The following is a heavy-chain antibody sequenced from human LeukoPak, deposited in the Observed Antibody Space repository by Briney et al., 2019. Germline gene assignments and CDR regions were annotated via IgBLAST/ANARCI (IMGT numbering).Heavy chain of an antibody. CDR2: ISSSSSYI. Sequence: GGSLRLSCAASGFTFSSYWMHWVRQAPGKGLEWVSSISSSSSYIYYADSVKGRFTISRDNAKNSLYLQMNSLRAEDTAVYYCARNCRPIAAAGNGMDVWGKGTTVTVSS. CDR3: ARNCRPIAAAGNGMDV. J-gene: IGHJ6*04. V-gene: IGHV3-21*01. D-gene: IGHD6-13*01. CDR1: GFTFSSYW.